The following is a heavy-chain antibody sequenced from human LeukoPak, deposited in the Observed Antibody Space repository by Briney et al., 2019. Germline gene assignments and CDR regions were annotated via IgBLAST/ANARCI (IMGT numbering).Heavy chain of an antibody. CDR3: ARPSEEYSYYYGMDV. V-gene: IGHV4-34*01. CDR2: IHYSGST. CDR1: GGSFSGYY. Sequence: PSETLSLTCAVYGGSFSGYYWSWIRQPPGKGLEWIGSIHYSGSTYYNPSLKSRVTISVDTSKNHFSLRLSSVIAADTAVYYCARPSEEYSYYYGMDVWGQGTTVTVSS. J-gene: IGHJ6*02.